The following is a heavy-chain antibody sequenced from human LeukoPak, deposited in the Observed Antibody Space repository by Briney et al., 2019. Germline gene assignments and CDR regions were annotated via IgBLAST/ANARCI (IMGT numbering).Heavy chain of an antibody. Sequence: GGSLRLSCAASGFTFSSYSMNWVRQAPGKGLEWVSSISSSSSYIYYADSVKGRFTISRDNAKNSLYLQMNSLRAEDTAVYYCARDALPAESSPAFDIWGQGTMVTVSS. V-gene: IGHV3-21*01. J-gene: IGHJ3*02. D-gene: IGHD6-6*01. CDR1: GFTFSSYS. CDR2: ISSSSSYI. CDR3: ARDALPAESSPAFDI.